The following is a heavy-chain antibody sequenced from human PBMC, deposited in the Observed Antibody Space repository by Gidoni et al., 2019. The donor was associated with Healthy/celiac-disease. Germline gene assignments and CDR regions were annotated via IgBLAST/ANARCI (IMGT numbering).Heavy chain of an antibody. CDR2: INAGNGNT. CDR3: ARDSGYSSSWSSFDY. D-gene: IGHD6-13*01. J-gene: IGHJ4*02. CDR1: GYTFTSYA. Sequence: QVQLVQSGAEVKKPGASVQVSCKASGYTFTSYAMHWVRQAPGQRLEWMGWINAGNGNTKYSQKFQGRVTITRDTSASTAYMELSSLRSEDTAVYYCARDSGYSSSWSSFDYWGQGTLVTVSS. V-gene: IGHV1-3*01.